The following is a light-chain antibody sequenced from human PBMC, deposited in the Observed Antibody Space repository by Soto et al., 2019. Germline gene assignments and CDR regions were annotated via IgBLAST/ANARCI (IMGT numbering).Light chain of an antibody. CDR3: QQYGSSPVT. CDR1: SSISASY. Sequence: EIVLTQSPGTLSLSPGERVVLSCRASSSISASYLAWYQHKPGQAPRLLIYGTSSRATDIPDGFSGSGSGTDFTLTINRLEPADFAIYYCQQYGSSPVTFGQGTKLEIK. CDR2: GTS. J-gene: IGKJ2*01. V-gene: IGKV3-20*01.